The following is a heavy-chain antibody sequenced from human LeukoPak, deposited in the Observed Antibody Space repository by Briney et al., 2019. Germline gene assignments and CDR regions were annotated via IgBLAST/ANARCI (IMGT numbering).Heavy chain of an antibody. CDR1: GGSISSGGYY. CDR2: IYYSGST. Sequence: PSQTLPLNCTVSGGSISSGGYYWSLIRQHPGKRLEWIGYIYYSGSTYYNPSLKSRVTISVDTSKNQFSLKLSSVTAADTAVYYCARDHIVATIRAFDIWGQGTMVTVSS. V-gene: IGHV4-31*03. J-gene: IGHJ3*02. CDR3: ARDHIVATIRAFDI. D-gene: IGHD5-12*01.